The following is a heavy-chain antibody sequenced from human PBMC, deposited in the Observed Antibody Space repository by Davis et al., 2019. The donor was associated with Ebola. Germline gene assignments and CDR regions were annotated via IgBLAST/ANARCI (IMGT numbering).Heavy chain of an antibody. V-gene: IGHV1-69*04. CDR2: IIPILGIA. CDR1: GGTFSSYA. CDR3: ARVYGDYGNYFDY. D-gene: IGHD4-17*01. Sequence: SVKVSCKASGGTFSSYAISWVRQAPGQGLEWMGRIIPILGIANYAQKFQGRVTITADESTSTAYMELSSLRSEDTAVYYCARVYGDYGNYFDYWGQGTLVTVSS. J-gene: IGHJ4*02.